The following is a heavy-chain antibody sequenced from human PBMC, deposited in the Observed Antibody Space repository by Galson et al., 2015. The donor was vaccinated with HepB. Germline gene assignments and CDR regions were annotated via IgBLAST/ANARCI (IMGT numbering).Heavy chain of an antibody. D-gene: IGHD6-6*01. V-gene: IGHV1-2*04. CDR3: ARGTTHNSSSSVFYGMDV. Sequence: SVKVSCKASGYTFTGYYMHWVRQAPGQGLEWMGWINPNSGGTNYAQKFQGWVTMTRGTSISTAYMELSRLRSDDTAVYYCARGTTHNSSSSVFYGMDVWGQGTTVTVSS. J-gene: IGHJ6*02. CDR1: GYTFTGYY. CDR2: INPNSGGT.